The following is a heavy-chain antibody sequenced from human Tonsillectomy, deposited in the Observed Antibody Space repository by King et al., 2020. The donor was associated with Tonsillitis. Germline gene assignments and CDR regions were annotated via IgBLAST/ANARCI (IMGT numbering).Heavy chain of an antibody. CDR3: AKDHGKGYCTNGVCYNFDY. D-gene: IGHD2-8*01. Sequence: QLVQSGGGLVQPGGSLRLSCAASGFTFSSYAISWVRQAPGKGLEWVSGISGSGVSTYYADSVKGRFTISRDNSKNTLYLQMNSLRAEDTAVYYCAKDHGKGYCTNGVCYNFDYWGPGTLVTVSS. CDR2: ISGSGVST. J-gene: IGHJ4*02. CDR1: GFTFSSYA. V-gene: IGHV3-23*04.